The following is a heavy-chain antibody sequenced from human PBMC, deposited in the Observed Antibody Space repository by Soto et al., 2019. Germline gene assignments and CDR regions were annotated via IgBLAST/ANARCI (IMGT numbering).Heavy chain of an antibody. V-gene: IGHV1-18*01. Sequence: ASVKVSCMASGYTFTSYGISWVRQAPGQGLEWMGWISAYNGNTNYAQKLQGRVTMTTDTSTSTAYMELRSLRSDDTAVYYCARQGDILTGYLLSYYYMDVWGKGTTVTVSS. CDR2: ISAYNGNT. J-gene: IGHJ6*03. D-gene: IGHD3-9*01. CDR1: GYTFTSYG. CDR3: ARQGDILTGYLLSYYYMDV.